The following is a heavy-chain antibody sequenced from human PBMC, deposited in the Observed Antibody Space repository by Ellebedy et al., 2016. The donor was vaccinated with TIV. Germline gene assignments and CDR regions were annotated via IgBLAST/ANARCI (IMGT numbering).Heavy chain of an antibody. CDR2: IYSGGTT. J-gene: IGHJ4*02. CDR3: ATSPSQGY. Sequence: GESLKISCAASGFTVRNNYMSWVRQAPGKGLEWFSVIYSGGTTFYAESVKGRFTISRDSSQNTLYLQMDSLRAEDTAVYYCATSPSQGYWGQGTLVSVSS. V-gene: IGHV3-53*01. CDR1: GFTVRNNY.